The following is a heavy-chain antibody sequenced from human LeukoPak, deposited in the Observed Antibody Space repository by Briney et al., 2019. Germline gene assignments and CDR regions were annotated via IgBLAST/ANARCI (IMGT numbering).Heavy chain of an antibody. CDR2: INHSGST. D-gene: IGHD3-16*01. CDR3: AREDGGFDY. V-gene: IGHV4-34*01. J-gene: IGHJ4*02. CDR1: GGSLSGYY. Sequence: PSETLSLTCAVYGGSLSGYYWSWIRQPPGKGLEWIGEINHSGSTNYNPSLKSRVTISVDTSKNQFSLKLSSVTAADTAVYYCAREDGGFDYWGPGTLVTVSS.